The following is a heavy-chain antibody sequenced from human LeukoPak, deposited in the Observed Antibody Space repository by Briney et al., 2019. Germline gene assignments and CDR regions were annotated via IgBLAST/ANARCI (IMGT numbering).Heavy chain of an antibody. CDR2: IYYSGDT. Sequence: SETLSLTCTVSDGAIAGYSWSWIRQAPGKGLEWIGYIYYSGDTNYNPSLQSRVTVSVDTSKNQFSLKLSSVTAADTAVYYCARGLGGYSYGRNWFDPWGQGTLVTVSS. V-gene: IGHV4-59*12. D-gene: IGHD5-18*01. CDR3: ARGLGGYSYGRNWFDP. CDR1: DGAIAGYS. J-gene: IGHJ5*02.